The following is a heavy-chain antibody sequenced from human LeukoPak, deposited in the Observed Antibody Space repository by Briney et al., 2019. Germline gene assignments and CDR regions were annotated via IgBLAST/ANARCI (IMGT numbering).Heavy chain of an antibody. CDR3: ARGYYDSNNSNRSNWFDP. D-gene: IGHD3-22*01. CDR2: LNIDGSST. Sequence: TGGSLRLSFAASGFTFSSHWMHWVRQAPGKGLVWVSRLNIDGSSTVYADSVKGRFTISRDNAKNTLYLQMNSLRAEDTAVYYCARGYYDSNNSNRSNWFDPWGQGTLVTVSS. V-gene: IGHV3-74*01. J-gene: IGHJ5*02. CDR1: GFTFSSHW.